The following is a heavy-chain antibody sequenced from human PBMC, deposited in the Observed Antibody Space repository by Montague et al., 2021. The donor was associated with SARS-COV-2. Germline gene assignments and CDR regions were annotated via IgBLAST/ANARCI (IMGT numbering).Heavy chain of an antibody. CDR1: GGSISSSSYY. CDR2: IYYSGST. J-gene: IGHJ3*02. CDR3: ARPLLRYFDWLFRGDAFDI. V-gene: IGHV4-39*01. Sequence: SETLSLTCTVSGGSISSSSYYWGWIRQPPGKGLEWIGSIYYSGSTYYDPFLKSRVTISVDTSKNQFSLKLSSVTAADTAVYYCARPLLRYFDWLFRGDAFDIWGQGTMVTVSS. D-gene: IGHD3-9*01.